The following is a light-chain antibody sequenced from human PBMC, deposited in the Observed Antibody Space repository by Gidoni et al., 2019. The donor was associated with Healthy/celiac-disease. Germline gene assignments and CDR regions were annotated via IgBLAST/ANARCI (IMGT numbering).Light chain of an antibody. CDR2: AAS. V-gene: IGKV1-39*01. Sequence: IQMTQSPSSLSASVGDRVTITCRAIQSISSYLNWYQQKPGKAPKLLIYAASSLQSGVPSRFSGSGSGTDFTLTISSLQPEDFATYYCQQSYSTPFTFGPXTKVDIK. CDR1: QSISSY. J-gene: IGKJ3*01. CDR3: QQSYSTPFT.